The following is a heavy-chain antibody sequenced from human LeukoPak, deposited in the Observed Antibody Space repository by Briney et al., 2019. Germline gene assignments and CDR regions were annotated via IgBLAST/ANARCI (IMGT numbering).Heavy chain of an antibody. J-gene: IGHJ4*02. CDR1: GFTVSSNY. V-gene: IGHV3-66*02. CDR3: ARDQGGDYTFDY. Sequence: PGGSLRLSCAASGFTVSSNYMSWVRQAPGKGLEWVSVIYSGGSTYYADSVKGRFTISRDNSKNTLYLQMNSLRAEDTAVYYCARDQGGDYTFDYRGQGTLVTVSS. CDR2: IYSGGST. D-gene: IGHD4-17*01.